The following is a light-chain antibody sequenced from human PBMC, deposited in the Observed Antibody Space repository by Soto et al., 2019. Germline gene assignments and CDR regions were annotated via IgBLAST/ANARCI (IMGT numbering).Light chain of an antibody. Sequence: EIVLLQSPDTLPLSPGERVTLSCRASQSVRSNHLAWYQQKPGQAPRPLMFGASIRATGIPDRFSGSGSGTDFTLTISRLEPEDSAVYYCQKSGSFGQGTKLEIK. CDR3: QKSGS. CDR2: GAS. V-gene: IGKV3-20*01. J-gene: IGKJ2*01. CDR1: QSVRSNH.